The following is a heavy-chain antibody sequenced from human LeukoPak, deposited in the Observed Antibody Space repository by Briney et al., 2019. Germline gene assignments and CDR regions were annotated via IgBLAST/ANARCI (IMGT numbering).Heavy chain of an antibody. CDR2: ISRDGYTQ. V-gene: IGHV3-30*02. CDR1: ALTFTTSE. D-gene: IGHD3-16*01. J-gene: IGHJ4*02. Sequence: PGVTLRLSCAAAALTFTTSEFHWVRQAPGKGLEWLAFISRDGYTQFYPDSVKGRFTISRDNSKNTLYLLMNSLRSEDTAVYYCAKDHMWGFDSWGQGTLVTVSS. CDR3: AKDHMWGFDS.